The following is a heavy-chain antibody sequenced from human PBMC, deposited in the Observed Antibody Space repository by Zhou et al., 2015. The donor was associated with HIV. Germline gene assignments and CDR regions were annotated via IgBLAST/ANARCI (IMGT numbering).Heavy chain of an antibody. J-gene: IGHJ4*02. CDR2: ISYDGSNK. V-gene: IGHV3-30*03. CDR3: ARDDDTTSHYSLFHY. Sequence: QVQLVESGGGVVQPGKSLRLSCAASGFTFSSYGMHWVRQAPGKGLEWVAVISYDGSNKYYADSVKGRFTISRDDSKNTVYLQMNSLKDEDTAVYYCARDDDTTSHYSLFHYWAREPWSPSPQ. D-gene: IGHD3-22*01. CDR1: GFTFSSYG.